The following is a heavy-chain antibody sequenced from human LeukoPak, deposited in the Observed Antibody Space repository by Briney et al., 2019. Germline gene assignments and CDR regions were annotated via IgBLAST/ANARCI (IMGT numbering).Heavy chain of an antibody. CDR2: ISYDGSNK. Sequence: GGSLRLSCAASGFAFSSYAMHWVRQAPGKGLEWVAVISYDGSNKYYADSVKGRFTISRDNSKNTLYLQMNSLRAEDTAVYYCARERYSSSWYVYWGQGTLVTVSS. V-gene: IGHV3-30*01. D-gene: IGHD6-13*01. CDR1: GFAFSSYA. CDR3: ARERYSSSWYVY. J-gene: IGHJ4*02.